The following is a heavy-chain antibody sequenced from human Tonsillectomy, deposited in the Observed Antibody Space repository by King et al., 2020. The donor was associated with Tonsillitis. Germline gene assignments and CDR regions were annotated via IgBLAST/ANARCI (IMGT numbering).Heavy chain of an antibody. CDR3: AKARARLVDDAFDI. D-gene: IGHD2-21*01. CDR2: VSASTGTT. CDR1: GITFSSYA. J-gene: IGHJ3*02. Sequence: VQLVESGGGLVQPGGSLRLSCAASGITFSSYAMSWVHQAPGKGLEWVSVVSASTGTTYYADSVKGRFTISRDNSKNTLYLQMNSLRAEDTAIYYCAKARARLVDDAFDIWGQGTLVTVSS. V-gene: IGHV3-23*04.